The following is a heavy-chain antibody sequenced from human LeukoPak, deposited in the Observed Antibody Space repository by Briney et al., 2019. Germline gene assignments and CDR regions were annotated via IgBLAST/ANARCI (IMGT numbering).Heavy chain of an antibody. D-gene: IGHD1-26*01. J-gene: IGHJ5*02. V-gene: IGHV4-38-2*02. CDR2: IHYSARI. Sequence: GSLRLSWAAAGFTFSSYSMNWVRQAPGKGLEWIGSIHYSARIYYNPSLKSRLTISPDTSKNQFSLKLTSVTAADTAVYYCTREVRSAWASFDPWGQGTLVIVYS. CDR3: TREVRSAWASFDP. CDR1: GFTFSSYS.